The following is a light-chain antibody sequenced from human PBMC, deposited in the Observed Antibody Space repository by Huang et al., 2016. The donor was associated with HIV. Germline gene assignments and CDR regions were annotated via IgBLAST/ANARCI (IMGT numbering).Light chain of an antibody. CDR1: QSLFYRSNNKND. CDR3: QQYYYTPLT. CDR2: WAA. V-gene: IGKV4-1*01. J-gene: IGKJ2*01. Sequence: DIVMIQSPDSLTVSLVERATINCKSSQSLFYRSNNKNDLAADQQKPGQPPKLLIYWAATREAGVPDRFSGSGSGTDFTLTISSPQAEDVAIYYCQQYYYTPLTFGQGTKLEIK.